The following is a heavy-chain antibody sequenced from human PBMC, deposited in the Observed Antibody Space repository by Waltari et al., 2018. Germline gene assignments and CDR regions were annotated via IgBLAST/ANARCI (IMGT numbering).Heavy chain of an antibody. V-gene: IGHV1-69*01. CDR1: GGTFSSYA. CDR2: NIPIFGTA. Sequence: QVQLVQSGAEVKKPGSSVKVYCKASGGTFSSYAISWVRQVPGQGLEWMVGNIPIFGTANYAQKFQGRFTITADESPSTAYMELSSLRSEDTAVYYCAGATEYSSSYDAFDIWGQVTMVTVSS. J-gene: IGHJ3*02. D-gene: IGHD6-6*01. CDR3: AGATEYSSSYDAFDI.